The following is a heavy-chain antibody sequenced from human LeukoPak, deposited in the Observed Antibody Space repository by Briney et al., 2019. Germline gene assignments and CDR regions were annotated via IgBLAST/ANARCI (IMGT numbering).Heavy chain of an antibody. CDR1: GGSISSFY. J-gene: IGHJ4*02. Sequence: PSETLSLTRSVSGGSISSFYWSWIRQPPGKGLEWIGYVSYIGSTSYNPSLKSRVTISVDTSKNQFSLKLSSVTAADTAVYYCAREAIAVAGTGIDYWGQGTLVTVSS. CDR3: AREAIAVAGTGIDY. V-gene: IGHV4-59*01. CDR2: VSYIGST. D-gene: IGHD6-19*01.